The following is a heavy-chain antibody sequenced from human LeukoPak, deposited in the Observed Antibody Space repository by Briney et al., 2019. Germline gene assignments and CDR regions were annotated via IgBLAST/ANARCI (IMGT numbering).Heavy chain of an antibody. CDR2: ISSSSSYI. D-gene: IGHD1-26*01. V-gene: IGHV3-21*01. CDR1: GFTFSSYS. Sequence: GGSLRLSCAASGFTFSSYSRNWVRQAPGKGLEWVSSISSSSSYIYYADSGKGRFTISRDNAKNSLYLQMNSLRAEDTAVYYCARDRGRSSDIDAFDIWGQGTTVTVSS. J-gene: IGHJ3*02. CDR3: ARDRGRSSDIDAFDI.